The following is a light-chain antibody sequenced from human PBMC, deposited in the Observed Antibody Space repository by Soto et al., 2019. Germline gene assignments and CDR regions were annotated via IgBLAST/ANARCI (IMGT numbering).Light chain of an antibody. V-gene: IGLV2-11*01. CDR2: DVS. CDR1: SSDVGGYNY. Sequence: LTQPRSVSGSPGQSVTISCTGTSSDVGGYNYVSWYQQHPGKAPKLMIYDVSKRPSGVPDRFSGSNSGNTASLTISGLQAEDEADYYCCSYAGSYTFGVFGTGIKVTVL. CDR3: CSYAGSYTFGV. J-gene: IGLJ1*01.